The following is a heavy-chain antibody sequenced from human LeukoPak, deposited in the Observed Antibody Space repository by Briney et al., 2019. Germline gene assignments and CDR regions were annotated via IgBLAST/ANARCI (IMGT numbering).Heavy chain of an antibody. CDR2: ISGSGGST. J-gene: IGHJ4*02. D-gene: IGHD2-8*01. Sequence: GGSLRLSCAASGFTFSSYAMSWVRQAPGKGLEWVSAISGSGGSTYYADSVKGRFTISRDNFKNTLYLQMNSLRAEDTAVYYCAKDRCTNGVCYAFGYWGQGTLVTVSS. CDR3: AKDRCTNGVCYAFGY. CDR1: GFTFSSYA. V-gene: IGHV3-23*01.